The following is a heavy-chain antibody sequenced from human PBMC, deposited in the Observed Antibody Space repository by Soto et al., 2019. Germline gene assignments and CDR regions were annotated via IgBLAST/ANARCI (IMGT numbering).Heavy chain of an antibody. CDR1: GFTFSSYV. J-gene: IGHJ4*02. CDR2: IWYDGSNK. CDR3: ARVMTDGEALDY. D-gene: IGHD3-3*01. V-gene: IGHV3-33*01. Sequence: GGSLRLSCAASGFTFSSYVMHWVRQAPGKGLEWVAVIWYDGSNKYYADSVKGRFTISRDNSKNTLYLQMNSLRAEDTAVYYCARVMTDGEALDYWGQGTLVTVSS.